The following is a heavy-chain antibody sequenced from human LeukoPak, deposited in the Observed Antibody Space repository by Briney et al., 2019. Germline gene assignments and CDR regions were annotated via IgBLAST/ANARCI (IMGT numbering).Heavy chain of an antibody. D-gene: IGHD3-22*01. Sequence: GESLKIFCKGSGYIFTAYWITWVRQMPGEGLEWMGRIDPSDSYTNYSPSFQGHVTMSADRSISTAYLQWSSLKASDTAMYYCARGTDYYDSSGYYYSWGQGTLVTVSS. CDR2: IDPSDSYT. V-gene: IGHV5-10-1*01. CDR1: GYIFTAYW. CDR3: ARGTDYYDSSGYYYS. J-gene: IGHJ4*02.